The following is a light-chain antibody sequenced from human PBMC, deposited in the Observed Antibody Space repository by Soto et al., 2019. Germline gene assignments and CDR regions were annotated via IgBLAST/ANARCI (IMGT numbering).Light chain of an antibody. CDR2: GAS. CDR1: QSFSSSY. J-gene: IGKJ3*01. V-gene: IGKV3-20*01. Sequence: EIVLTQSPGTLSLSPGERATLSCRASQSFSSSYLAWYQQKPGQAPRLLIYGASSRATGIPDRFSGSDFTLTISRLEPEDFAVYYCQQYGSSPFTFGPGTKVDIK. CDR3: QQYGSSPFT.